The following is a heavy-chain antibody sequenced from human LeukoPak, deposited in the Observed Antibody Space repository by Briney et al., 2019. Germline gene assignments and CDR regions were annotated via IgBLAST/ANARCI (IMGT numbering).Heavy chain of an antibody. CDR2: IYYSGST. CDR1: GGSISSYY. CDR3: ARVRKEDYYDSSGYYYYFDY. V-gene: IGHV4-59*01. J-gene: IGHJ4*02. Sequence: PSEILSLTCTVSGGSISSYYWSWIRQPPGKGLEWIGYIYYSGSTNYNPSLKSRVTISVDTSKNQFSLKLSSVTAADTAVYYCARVRKEDYYDSSGYYYYFDYWGQGTLVTVSS. D-gene: IGHD3-22*01.